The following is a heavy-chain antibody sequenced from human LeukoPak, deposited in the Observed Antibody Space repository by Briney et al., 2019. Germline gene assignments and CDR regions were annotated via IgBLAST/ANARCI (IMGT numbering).Heavy chain of an antibody. CDR1: GGSISSYY. CDR3: AREGGYCSSTSCPRNYYYGMDV. J-gene: IGHJ6*04. CDR2: IYYSGST. V-gene: IGHV4-59*01. Sequence: SETLSLTCTVSGGSISSYYWSWIRQPPGKGLEWIGYIYYSGSTNYNPSPKSRVTISVDTSKNQFSLKLSSVTAADTAVYYGAREGGYCSSTSCPRNYYYGMDVWGKGATVTVSS. D-gene: IGHD2-2*01.